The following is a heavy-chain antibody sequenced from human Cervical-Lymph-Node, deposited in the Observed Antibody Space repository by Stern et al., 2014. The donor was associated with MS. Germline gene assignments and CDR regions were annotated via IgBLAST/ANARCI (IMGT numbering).Heavy chain of an antibody. CDR3: ACGYSYGPFEY. V-gene: IGHV5-10-1*03. Sequence: VQLVQSGAEVKKAGESLTISCKGSGDSFNSYWISWVRQMPGKGLEWMGRIDPSDSYTKYNPSFQGHVSISADKSISTAYLQWSSLKASDTAIYYCACGYSYGPFEYWGQGTLVTASS. J-gene: IGHJ4*02. D-gene: IGHD5-12*01. CDR1: GDSFNSYW. CDR2: IDPSDSYT.